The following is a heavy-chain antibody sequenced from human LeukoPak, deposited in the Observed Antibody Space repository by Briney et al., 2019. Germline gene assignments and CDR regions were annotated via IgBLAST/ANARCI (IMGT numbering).Heavy chain of an antibody. CDR2: ISHSGST. D-gene: IGHD1-26*01. V-gene: IGHV4-34*01. J-gene: IGHJ4*02. CDR1: GGSFSGYY. CDR3: ARSDSGSYLYYFDY. Sequence: PSETLSLTCAVYGGSFSGYYWSWIRQPPGKGLEWIGTISHSGSTYYNPSLKSRVTISVDTSKNQFSLKLTSVTAADTAVYYCARSDSGSYLYYFDYWGQGTLVTVSS.